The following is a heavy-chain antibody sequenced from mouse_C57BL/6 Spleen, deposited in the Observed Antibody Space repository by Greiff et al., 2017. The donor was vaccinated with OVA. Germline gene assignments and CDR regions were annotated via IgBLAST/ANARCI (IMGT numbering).Heavy chain of an antibody. V-gene: IGHV1-26*01. CDR3: ARSRNYDGYAMDY. J-gene: IGHJ4*01. CDR2: INPNNGGT. CDR1: GYTFTDYY. D-gene: IGHD2-3*01. Sequence: VQLQQSGPELVKPGASVKISCKASGYTFTDYYMNWVKQSHGKSLEWIGDINPNNGGTSYNQKFKGKDTLTVDKSSSTAYMELRSLTSEDSAVYYCARSRNYDGYAMDYWGQGTSVTVSS.